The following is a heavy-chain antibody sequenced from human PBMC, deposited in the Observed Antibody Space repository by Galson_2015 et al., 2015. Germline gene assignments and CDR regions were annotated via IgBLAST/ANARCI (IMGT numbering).Heavy chain of an antibody. J-gene: IGHJ4*02. CDR1: GFTFSSYA. D-gene: IGHD3-22*01. CDR3: AKDSEYYDSSGYYGY. V-gene: IGHV3-23*01. Sequence: SLRLSCAASGFTFSSYAMSWVRQAPGKGLEWVSAISGSGGSTYYADSVKGRFTISRDNSKNTLYLQMNSLRAEDTAVYYCAKDSEYYDSSGYYGYWGQGTLVTVSS. CDR2: ISGSGGST.